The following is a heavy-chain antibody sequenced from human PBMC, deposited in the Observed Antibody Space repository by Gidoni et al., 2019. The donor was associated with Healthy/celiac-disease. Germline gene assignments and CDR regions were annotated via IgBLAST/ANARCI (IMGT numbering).Heavy chain of an antibody. Sequence: QVQLVESGGGLVKPGGSLRLSCAASGFTFSYYYISWYRQAPGKGLEWFSYISSSGSTIYYADSVKGRFTISRDNAKNSLYLQMNSLRAEDTAVYYCARRSQWLREKGEDYWGQGTLVTVSS. D-gene: IGHD5-12*01. CDR1: GFTFSYYY. V-gene: IGHV3-11*01. CDR3: ARRSQWLREKGEDY. CDR2: ISSSGSTI. J-gene: IGHJ4*02.